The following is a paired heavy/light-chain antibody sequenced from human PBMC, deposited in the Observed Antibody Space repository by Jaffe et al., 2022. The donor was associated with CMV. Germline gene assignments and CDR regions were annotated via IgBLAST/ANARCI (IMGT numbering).Heavy chain of an antibody. D-gene: IGHD3-10*01. V-gene: IGHV3-23*04. J-gene: IGHJ6*03. CDR1: GFTFSSYA. CDR3: AKDPRARYGSGSYSYMDV. CDR2: ISGSGGST. Sequence: EVQLVESGGGLVQPGGSLRLSCAASGFTFSSYAMSWVRQAPGKGLEWVSAISGSGGSTYYADSVKGRFTISRDNSKNTLYLQMNSLRAEDTAVYYCAKDPRARYGSGSYSYMDVWGKGTTVTVSS.
Light chain of an antibody. CDR2: AAS. CDR3: QKYNSAPAT. Sequence: DIQMTQSPSSLSASVGDRVTITCRASQGISNYLAWYQQKPGKVPKLLIYAASTLQSGVPSRFSGSGSGTDFTLTISSLQPEDVATYYCQKYNSAPATFGGGTKVEIK. V-gene: IGKV1-27*01. CDR1: QGISNY. J-gene: IGKJ4*01.